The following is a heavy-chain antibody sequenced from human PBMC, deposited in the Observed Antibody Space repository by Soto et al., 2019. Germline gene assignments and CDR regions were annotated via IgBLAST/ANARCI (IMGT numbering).Heavy chain of an antibody. CDR1: GFSFSGYA. V-gene: IGHV3-23*01. D-gene: IGHD5-12*01. Sequence: EVQLLESGGGSVQPGGSLRLSCAASGFSFSGYAMAWVRQAPGKGLEWGSGISGSGATTYYADSVKGRCTISRDNSKKALSLPVSRLSAEDAAVYYCTKAGGGYTKWHFDSWGQGSLVTVSS. J-gene: IGHJ4*02. CDR2: ISGSGATT. CDR3: TKAGGGYTKWHFDS.